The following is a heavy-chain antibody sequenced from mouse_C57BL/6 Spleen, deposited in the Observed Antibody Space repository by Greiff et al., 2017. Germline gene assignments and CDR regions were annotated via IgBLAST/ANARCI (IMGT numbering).Heavy chain of an antibody. Sequence: VQLQQSGPELVKPGASVKISCKASGYAFSSSWMNWVKQRPGKGLEWIGRIYPGDGDTNYNGKFKGKATLTADKSSSTAYMQLSSLTSEDSAVYFCARWLGEGTYWGQGTLVTVSA. CDR2: IYPGDGDT. J-gene: IGHJ3*01. CDR1: GYAFSSSW. V-gene: IGHV1-82*01. CDR3: ARWLGEGTY. D-gene: IGHD3-3*01.